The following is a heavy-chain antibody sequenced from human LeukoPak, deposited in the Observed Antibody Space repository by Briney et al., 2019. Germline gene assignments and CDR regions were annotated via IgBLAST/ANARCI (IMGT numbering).Heavy chain of an antibody. CDR3: ARGHPAPFDY. CDR2: ISSSSSTI. CDR1: GFTFSSYS. V-gene: IGHV3-48*01. J-gene: IGHJ4*02. Sequence: GGSLRLSCAASGFTFSSYSMNWVRQAPGKGLEWVSYISSSSSTIYYADSVKGRFTISRDNAKNSLYLQMNSLRAEDTAVYYCARGHPAPFDYWGQGTLVTVSS.